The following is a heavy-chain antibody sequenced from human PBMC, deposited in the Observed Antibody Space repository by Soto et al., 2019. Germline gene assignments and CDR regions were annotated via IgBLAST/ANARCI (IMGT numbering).Heavy chain of an antibody. CDR3: ARGGYSGYDYFDY. CDR2: IDYSGST. D-gene: IGHD5-12*01. J-gene: IGHJ4*02. Sequence: QVQLQESGPGLVKPSETLSLTCTVSGGSISSYYWSWIRQPPGKGLEWIGYIDYSGSTYYNPSLKSRVTISVDTSKNQFSLKLSSVTAADTAVYYCARGGYSGYDYFDYWGQGTLVTVSS. V-gene: IGHV4-59*08. CDR1: GGSISSYY.